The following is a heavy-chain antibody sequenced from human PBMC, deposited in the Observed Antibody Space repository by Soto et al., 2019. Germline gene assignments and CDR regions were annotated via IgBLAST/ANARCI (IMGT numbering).Heavy chain of an antibody. J-gene: IGHJ4*02. Sequence: QVQLVESGGGVVQPGRSLRLSCAASGFTFTTYGMNWVRQAPGKGLEWVAVISHDGSNKLYADSVRGRFAISRDNSKNTLYLQMDSLRPEDTAVYYCAKDRGYCSSPICCNIPDFDYWGQGAPVTVSS. V-gene: IGHV3-30*18. D-gene: IGHD2-2*01. CDR1: GFTFTTYG. CDR3: AKDRGYCSSPICCNIPDFDY. CDR2: ISHDGSNK.